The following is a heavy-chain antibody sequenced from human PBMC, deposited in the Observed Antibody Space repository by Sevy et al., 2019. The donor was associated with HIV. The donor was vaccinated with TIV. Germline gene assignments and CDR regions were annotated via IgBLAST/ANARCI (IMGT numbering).Heavy chain of an antibody. CDR2: IYYTGSS. CDR3: VRGGPNQQQLDYFDS. CDR1: GISISNYY. D-gene: IGHD6-13*01. Sequence: SETLSLTCTVSGISISNYYWTWIRQPPGKGLEWIGYIYYTGSSDSNPSLKSRVTTSVDTSKNQFSLKLSYVTAADTAIYYCVRGGPNQQQLDYFDSWGQGILVTVSS. J-gene: IGHJ4*02. V-gene: IGHV4-59*01.